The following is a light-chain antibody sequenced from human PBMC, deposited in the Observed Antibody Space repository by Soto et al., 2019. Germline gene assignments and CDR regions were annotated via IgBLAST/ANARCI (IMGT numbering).Light chain of an antibody. J-gene: IGLJ2*01. Sequence: QSVLTQPASVSGSPGQSITISCTGTSRDVGSYNVVSWYQQHPGKAPKLMIYEDTKRPSGVSNRFSGSKSGNTASLTISGLQAEDEADYYCSSYAGSTTYVVFGGGTKLTVL. CDR2: EDT. CDR1: SRDVGSYNV. CDR3: SSYAGSTTYVV. V-gene: IGLV2-23*01.